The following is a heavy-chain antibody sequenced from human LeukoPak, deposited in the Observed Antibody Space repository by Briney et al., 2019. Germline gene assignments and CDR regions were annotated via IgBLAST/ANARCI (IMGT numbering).Heavy chain of an antibody. CDR1: GFTVSSNY. CDR3: ARGGSSWIYFDY. V-gene: IGHV3-53*01. D-gene: IGHD6-13*01. J-gene: IGHJ4*02. CDR2: IYSVGST. Sequence: GGSVSLSCAPSGFTVSSNYMSWVRQAAGEWLEWVSVIYSVGSTYYADSVKGRFTISRDNSKNTLYLKMNHMRAEETAVYYCARGGSSWIYFDYWGQGTLVTVSS.